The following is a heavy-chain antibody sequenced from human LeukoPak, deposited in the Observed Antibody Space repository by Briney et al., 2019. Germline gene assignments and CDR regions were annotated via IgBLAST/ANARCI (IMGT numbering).Heavy chain of an antibody. CDR3: ARGSHNYYDSSGYYRRAKDDY. D-gene: IGHD3-22*01. CDR2: INHSGST. Sequence: PSETLSLTCAVYGGSFSGYSWSWIRQPPGKGLEWIGEINHSGSTNYNPSLKSRVTISVGTSKNQFSLKLSSVTAADTAVYYCARGSHNYYDSSGYYRRAKDDYWGQGTLVTVSS. CDR1: GGSFSGYS. J-gene: IGHJ4*02. V-gene: IGHV4-34*01.